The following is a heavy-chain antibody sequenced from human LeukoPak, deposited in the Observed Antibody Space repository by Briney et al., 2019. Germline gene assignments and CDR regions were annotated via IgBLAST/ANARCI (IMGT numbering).Heavy chain of an antibody. CDR3: AKTYGHFDD. Sequence: GGSLRLSCAASGFTFTSYTMNWVRQAPGKGLEWVSSITSSSSYIYYADSVRGRFTISRDNAKNSLYLQMTSLRVEDTAAYYCAKTYGHFDDWGQGTLVTVSS. D-gene: IGHD4-17*01. CDR2: ITSSSSYI. V-gene: IGHV3-21*01. J-gene: IGHJ4*02. CDR1: GFTFTSYT.